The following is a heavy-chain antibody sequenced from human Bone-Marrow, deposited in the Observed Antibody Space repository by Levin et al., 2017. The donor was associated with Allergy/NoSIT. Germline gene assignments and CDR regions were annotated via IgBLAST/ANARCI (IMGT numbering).Heavy chain of an antibody. V-gene: IGHV3-23*01. D-gene: IGHD3-10*01. J-gene: IGHJ6*02. CDR3: AKDYGSGIYDYNYYGLDV. CDR2: LSASGIST. Sequence: SCEASGFTFNTYAMSWVRQAPGKGLEWVSTLSASGISTNYADSVRGRFTISRDNAKKTLYLQMSSLRPDDTGVYYCAKDYGSGIYDYNYYGLDVWGQGTTVTVSS. CDR1: GFTFNTYA.